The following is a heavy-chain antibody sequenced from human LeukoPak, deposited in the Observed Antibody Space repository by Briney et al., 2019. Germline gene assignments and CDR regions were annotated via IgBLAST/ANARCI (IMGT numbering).Heavy chain of an antibody. CDR2: IYYSGST. D-gene: IGHD6-19*01. CDR1: GGSISSYY. V-gene: IGHV4-30-4*08. CDR3: ARGQWLVPVVYFDY. Sequence: PSEALSLTCTVSGGSISSYYWSWIRQPPGKGLEWIGYIYYSGSTYYNPSLKSRVTISVDTSKNQFSLKLSSVTAADTAVYYCARGQWLVPVVYFDYWGQGTLVTVSS. J-gene: IGHJ4*02.